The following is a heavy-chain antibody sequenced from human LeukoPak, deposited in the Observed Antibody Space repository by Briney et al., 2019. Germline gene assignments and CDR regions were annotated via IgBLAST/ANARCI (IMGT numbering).Heavy chain of an antibody. CDR3: ARGRYCNSTNCPYVGGYYYMDV. D-gene: IGHD2-2*01. CDR1: GESFSGYH. V-gene: IGHV4-34*01. Sequence: SETLSLTCAVYGESFSGYHWTWIRQPPGEGPEWIGKIDHSGSTIYNPSLKSRVTISVAAPKNQIFLDLSSVTAADTAVYYCARGRYCNSTNCPYVGGYYYMDVWGKGTTVTVSS. J-gene: IGHJ6*03. CDR2: IDHSGST.